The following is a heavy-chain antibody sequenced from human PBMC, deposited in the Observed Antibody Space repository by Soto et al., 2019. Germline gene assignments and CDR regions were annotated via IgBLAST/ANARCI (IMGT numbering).Heavy chain of an antibody. V-gene: IGHV1-2*02. Sequence: QVQLVQSGAEVKKPGASVKVSCKASGYTFTAHYIHWVRQAPGQGLEWMGWINPDNGVTNYAQKFQCTFTMTRDTSISTAYIELSRLRSDDTAVYYCAKRYSSGSDGAFDIWGQGTMVTVSS. CDR2: INPDNGVT. J-gene: IGHJ3*02. CDR3: AKRYSSGSDGAFDI. D-gene: IGHD6-19*01. CDR1: GYTFTAHY.